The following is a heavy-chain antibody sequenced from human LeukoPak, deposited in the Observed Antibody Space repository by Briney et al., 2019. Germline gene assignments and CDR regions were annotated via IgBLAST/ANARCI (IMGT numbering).Heavy chain of an antibody. J-gene: IGHJ4*02. CDR3: ATVWGIAVAGTSQRKFDY. Sequence: SVKVSCKASGGTFSSYAISWVRQAPGQGLEWMGGIIPIFGTANYAQKFQGRVTITTDESTSTAYMELSSLRSEDTAVYYCATVWGIAVAGTSQRKFDYWGQGTLVTVSS. CDR1: GGTFSSYA. CDR2: IIPIFGTA. V-gene: IGHV1-69*05. D-gene: IGHD6-19*01.